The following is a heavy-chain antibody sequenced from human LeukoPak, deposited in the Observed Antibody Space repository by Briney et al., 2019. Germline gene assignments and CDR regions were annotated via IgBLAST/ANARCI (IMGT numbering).Heavy chain of an antibody. CDR2: IIPIFGTA. J-gene: IGHJ5*02. D-gene: IGHD3-3*01. CDR3: ARGAQRFLEWDNWFDP. Sequence: GSSVKVSCKASGGTFSSYAISWVRQAPGQGLEWMGGIIPIFGTANCAQKFRGRVTITADESTSTAYMELSSLRSEDTAVYYCARGAQRFLEWDNWFDPWGQGTLVTVSS. CDR1: GGTFSSYA. V-gene: IGHV1-69*01.